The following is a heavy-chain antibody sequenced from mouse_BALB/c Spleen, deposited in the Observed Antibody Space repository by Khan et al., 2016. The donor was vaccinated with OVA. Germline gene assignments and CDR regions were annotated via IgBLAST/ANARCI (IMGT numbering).Heavy chain of an antibody. Sequence: QMQLEESGPELKKPGETVKISCKASGYTFTNYGMNWVKQAPGKGLKWMGWINTYTGEPTYADDFKGRFVFSLETSASTAYLQISNLKNEDMTTYFCARISSYWYSDVWGAGTTGTVSS. V-gene: IGHV9-1*02. CDR3: ARISSYWYSDV. J-gene: IGHJ1*01. D-gene: IGHD6-2*01. CDR2: INTYTGEP. CDR1: GYTFTNYG.